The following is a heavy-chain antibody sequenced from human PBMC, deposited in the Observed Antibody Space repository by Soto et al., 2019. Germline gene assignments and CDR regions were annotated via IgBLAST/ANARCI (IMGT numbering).Heavy chain of an antibody. V-gene: IGHV1-2*02. Sequence: ASVKVSCKASGYTFTGYYMHWVRQAPGQGLEWMGWINPNSGGTNYAQKFQGRVTMTRDTSISTAYMELSRLRSDDTVVYYCARVFSYGSGSYFDGNDYWGQGTLVTVSS. CDR1: GYTFTGYY. CDR2: INPNSGGT. D-gene: IGHD3-10*01. CDR3: ARVFSYGSGSYFDGNDY. J-gene: IGHJ4*02.